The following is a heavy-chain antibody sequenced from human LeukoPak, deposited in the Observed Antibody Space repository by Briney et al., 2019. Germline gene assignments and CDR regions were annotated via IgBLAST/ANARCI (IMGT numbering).Heavy chain of an antibody. J-gene: IGHJ6*03. CDR2: INPNSGGT. D-gene: IGHD3-3*01. CDR1: GYTFTGYY. V-gene: IGHV1-2*02. CDR3: AREGGLRERFLAHPSLMDV. Sequence: GASVKVSCKASGYTFTGYYMHWVRQAPGQGLEWMGWINPNSGGTNYAQKFQGRVTMTRDTSISTAYMELSRLRSDDTAVYYCAREGGLRERFLAHPSLMDVWGKGTTVTVSS.